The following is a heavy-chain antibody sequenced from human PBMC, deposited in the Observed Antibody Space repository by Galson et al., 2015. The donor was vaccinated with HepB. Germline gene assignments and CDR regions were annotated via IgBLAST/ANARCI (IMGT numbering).Heavy chain of an antibody. V-gene: IGHV3-21*01. Sequence: SLRLSCAASGFTFSDYSMNWVRQAPGKGLEWVSYISSSSSYIYYADSVKGRFTISRDNAKNSLYLQMNSLRAEDTAVYYCARGGGRYYYMDVWGKGTTVTVSS. CDR1: GFTFSDYS. D-gene: IGHD3-16*01. J-gene: IGHJ6*03. CDR3: ARGGGRYYYMDV. CDR2: ISSSSSYI.